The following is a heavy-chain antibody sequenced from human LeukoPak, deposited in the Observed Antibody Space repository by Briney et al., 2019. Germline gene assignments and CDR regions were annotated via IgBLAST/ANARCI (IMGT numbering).Heavy chain of an antibody. CDR2: ISYNGSP. V-gene: IGHV4-59*01. D-gene: IGHD4-17*01. CDR3: ARDGDDNGDYVLGWFDP. J-gene: IGHJ5*02. Sequence: SETLSLTCTVSGGSISSDYWSWIRLSPGKGLEWIGYISYNGSPDYSPSLKSRVTISSDTSKNQFFLIMRSVTAADTAVYYCARDGDDNGDYVLGWFDPWGQGTLVTVSS. CDR1: GGSISSDY.